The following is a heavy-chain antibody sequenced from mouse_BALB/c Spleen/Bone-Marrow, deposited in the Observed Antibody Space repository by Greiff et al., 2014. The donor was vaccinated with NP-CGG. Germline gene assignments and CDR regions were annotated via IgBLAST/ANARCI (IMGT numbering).Heavy chain of an antibody. CDR2: IDPSYGGT. CDR1: GYSFTGYN. CDR3: ARGHDGYRTWFAY. Sequence: VQLKESGPELEKPGASVKISCKAFGYSFTGYNMNWVKQSNGKSLEWIGNIDPSYGGTTYNQKFKGKATLTGDKSSSTAYMQLKSLTSEDSAVYYCARGHDGYRTWFAYWGQGTLVTVSA. J-gene: IGHJ3*01. V-gene: IGHV1-39*01. D-gene: IGHD2-3*01.